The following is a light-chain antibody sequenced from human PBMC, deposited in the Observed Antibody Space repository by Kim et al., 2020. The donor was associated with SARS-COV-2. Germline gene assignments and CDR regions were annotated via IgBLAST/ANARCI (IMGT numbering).Light chain of an antibody. CDR1: QGIRHS. J-gene: IGKJ2*01. Sequence: ASLGDPVTDTCTAPQGIRHSVAWYQQKPGKAPQLLLYGASTLENGVPSMFSGSGSGTDYTLTISSLQPEDFATYSCQQYYRTPYTFGQGTKLEI. V-gene: IGKV1-NL1*01. CDR3: QQYYRTPYT. CDR2: GAS.